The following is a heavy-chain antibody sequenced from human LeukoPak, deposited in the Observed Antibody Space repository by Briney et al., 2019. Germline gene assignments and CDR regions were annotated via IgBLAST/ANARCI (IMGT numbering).Heavy chain of an antibody. J-gene: IGHJ4*02. CDR2: ISAYNGHT. D-gene: IGHD2-2*01. CDR1: GSTVTSYG. CDR3: ARDGRTNIVVVPAAMFDY. Sequence: GASLTVSCTSSGSTVTSYGISWVRRAPRQRLEWMGWISAYNGHTNNAQKLQGRVTMTTDTSTSTAYMELRSLRSDDTAVYYCARDGRTNIVVVPAAMFDYWGQGTLVTVSS. V-gene: IGHV1-18*04.